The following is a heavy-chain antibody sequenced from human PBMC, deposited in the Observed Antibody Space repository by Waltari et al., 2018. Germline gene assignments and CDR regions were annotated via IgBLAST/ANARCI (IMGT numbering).Heavy chain of an antibody. CDR1: GGSISSHY. J-gene: IGHJ3*02. V-gene: IGHV4-59*11. CDR3: ARDKYGSGSYFHAFDI. Sequence: QVQLQESGPGLVKPSETLSLTCTVSGGSISSHYWSWLRQPPGKGLEWIGYIYYSGSTNYNPSLKSRVTISVDTSKNQFSLKLSSVTAADTAVYYCARDKYGSGSYFHAFDIWGQGTMVTVSS. CDR2: IYYSGST. D-gene: IGHD3-10*01.